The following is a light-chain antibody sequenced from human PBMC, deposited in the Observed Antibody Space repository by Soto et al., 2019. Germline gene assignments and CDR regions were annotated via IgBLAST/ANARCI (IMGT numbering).Light chain of an antibody. CDR2: DVN. J-gene: IGLJ3*02. CDR3: CSYAHTLRV. Sequence: QSALTQPRSVSGSPGQSVTFSCTGTSGDIGAYNYVSWYQFHPGKAPKMIIYDVNKRPSGVPDRFSGSKSDNTASLTISWLQAEDEADYYCCSYAHTLRVFGGGTKLTVL. V-gene: IGLV2-11*01. CDR1: SGDIGAYNY.